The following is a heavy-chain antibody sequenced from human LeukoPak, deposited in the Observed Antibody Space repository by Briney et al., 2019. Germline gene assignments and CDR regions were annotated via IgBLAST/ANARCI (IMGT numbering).Heavy chain of an antibody. J-gene: IGHJ4*02. CDR3: AKDRVRGGWYYFDY. CDR2: ISDDGSNK. CDR1: GFTFSSYG. Sequence: GGSLRLSCAASGFTFSSYGMHWVRQAPGKGLEWVAVISDDGSNKYYGDSVKGRFTISRDNSKNTLYLQMNSLRAEDTAVYYCAKDRVRGGWYYFDYWGQGALVTVSS. D-gene: IGHD6-19*01. V-gene: IGHV3-30*18.